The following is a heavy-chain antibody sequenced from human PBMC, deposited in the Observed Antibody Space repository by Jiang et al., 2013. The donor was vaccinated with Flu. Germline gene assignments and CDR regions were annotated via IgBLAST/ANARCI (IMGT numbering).Heavy chain of an antibody. CDR3: AKKEGFSVWTYYFDS. D-gene: IGHD3/OR15-3a*01. CDR1: GFTFDSYA. Sequence: GGSLRLSCAASGFTFDSYAMAWVRQAPGKGLEWVASVSGSGAGTNYADSVKGRFTISRDNFRRTLYLEMDSLRAEDTATYFCAKKEGFSVWTYYFDSWGQGTLVTVSS. J-gene: IGHJ4*02. CDR2: VSGSGAGT. V-gene: IGHV3-23*01.